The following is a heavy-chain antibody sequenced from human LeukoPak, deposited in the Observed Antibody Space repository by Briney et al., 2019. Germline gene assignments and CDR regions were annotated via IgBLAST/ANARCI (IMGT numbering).Heavy chain of an antibody. V-gene: IGHV4-59*08. CDR2: IYYSGST. D-gene: IGHD3-3*01. CDR1: GGSISSYS. Sequence: PETLSLTCTVSGGSISSYSWSWIRQPPGKGLERIGYIYYSGSTNYNPSLKSRVTISVDTSKNQFSLKLSSVAAADTAVYYCARQRFLEWYFDYWGQGTLVTVSS. J-gene: IGHJ4*02. CDR3: ARQRFLEWYFDY.